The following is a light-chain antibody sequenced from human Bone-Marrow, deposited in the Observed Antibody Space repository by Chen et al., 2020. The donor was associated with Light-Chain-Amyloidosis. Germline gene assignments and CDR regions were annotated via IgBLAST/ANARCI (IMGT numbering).Light chain of an antibody. CDR2: DDS. J-gene: IGLJ3*02. V-gene: IGLV3-21*02. CDR1: NIGSTS. CDR3: QVWERSSGRPV. Sequence: SYVLTQPSSVSVAPGQTATLACGGNNIGSTSVHWYQQTPGQAPLLVFYDDSYRPSGIPERLSGSNSGNAATVTISRVEAGDEADYYCQVWERSSGRPVFGGGTKLTVL.